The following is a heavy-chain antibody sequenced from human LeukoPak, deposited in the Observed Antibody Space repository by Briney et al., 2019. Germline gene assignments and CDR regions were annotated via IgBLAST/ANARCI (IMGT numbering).Heavy chain of an antibody. CDR3: ARHAIYSGGCSYRFDP. J-gene: IGHJ5*02. V-gene: IGHV4-59*08. Sequence: SETLSLTCTVPAGSISRYYWSWIRQPPSKGLERIAYIYYSGYTNYNPSLKSRASISVDTSKNLCSLRLSSVTAADTAVYYCARHAIYSGGCSYRFDPWGLGTLVTVSS. CDR1: AGSISRYY. CDR2: IYYSGYT. D-gene: IGHD1-26*01.